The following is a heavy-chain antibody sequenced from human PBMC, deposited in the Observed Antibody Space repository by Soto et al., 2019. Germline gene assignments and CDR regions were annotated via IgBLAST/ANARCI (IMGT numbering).Heavy chain of an antibody. J-gene: IGHJ5*02. V-gene: IGHV4-4*07. D-gene: IGHD3-3*01. CDR3: ARDSHTYYDFWSGTNWFDP. CDR2: IYTSGST. Sequence: QVQLQESGPGLVKPSETLSLTCTVSGGSISSYYWSWIRQPAGKGLEWIGRIYTSGSTNYNPSLKSRVTVSVDTSKNQFSLKLSSVTAADTAVYYCARDSHTYYDFWSGTNWFDPWRQGTLVTVSS. CDR1: GGSISSYY.